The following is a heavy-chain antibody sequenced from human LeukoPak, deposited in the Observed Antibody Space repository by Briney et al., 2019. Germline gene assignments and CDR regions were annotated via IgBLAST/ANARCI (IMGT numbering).Heavy chain of an antibody. J-gene: IGHJ6*03. Sequence: GGSLRLSCAASGFTFSSYAMGWVRQAPGKGLEWVSSIGNTGSPTFYADSVKGRFTISRDNSKSTLHLQMHSLRVEDTAVYYCARRFYYMDVWGKGTTVTVSS. CDR1: GFTFSSYA. CDR2: IGNTGSPT. CDR3: ARRFYYMDV. V-gene: IGHV3-23*01.